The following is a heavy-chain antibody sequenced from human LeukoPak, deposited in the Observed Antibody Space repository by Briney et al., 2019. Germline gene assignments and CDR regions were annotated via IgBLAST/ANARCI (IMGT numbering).Heavy chain of an antibody. CDR2: INPNSGGT. V-gene: IGHV1-2*02. J-gene: IGHJ4*02. CDR1: GYTFTGYC. CDR3: AREEYYYDSSGYLGY. D-gene: IGHD3-22*01. Sequence: ASVKVSCKASGYTFTGYCMHWVRQAPGQGLEWMGWINPNSGGTNYAQKFQGGVTMTRDTSISTAYMELSRLRSDDTAAYYCAREEYYYDSSGYLGYWGQGTLVTVSS.